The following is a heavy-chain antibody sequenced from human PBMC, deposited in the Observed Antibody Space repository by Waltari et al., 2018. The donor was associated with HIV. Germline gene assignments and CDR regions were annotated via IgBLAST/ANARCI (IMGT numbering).Heavy chain of an antibody. D-gene: IGHD4-17*01. V-gene: IGHV3-53*01. CDR1: GFTVSSNY. J-gene: IGHJ4*02. CDR3: ARYGSGIYGDYLRYYFDY. Sequence: EVQLVESGGGLIQPGGSLRLSCAASGFTVSSNYMRWVRQAPGKGLEWGAVIYSGGSTYYADSVKGRFTISRDNSKNTLYLQMNSLRAEDTAVYYCARYGSGIYGDYLRYYFDYWGQGTLVTVSS. CDR2: IYSGGST.